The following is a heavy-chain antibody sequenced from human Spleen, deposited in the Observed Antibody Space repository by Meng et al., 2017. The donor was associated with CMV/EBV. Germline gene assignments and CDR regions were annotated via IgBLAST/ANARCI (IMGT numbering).Heavy chain of an antibody. J-gene: IGHJ6*02. D-gene: IGHD1-26*01. CDR1: GGTFDSYA. V-gene: IGHV1-69*10. Sequence: SVKVSCKASGGTFDSYAISWVRQAPGQGLEWMGGIIPVLGKVTYVQRFQGRVTITADTSSTTVYMELSSLKSEDTAVYYCARDQITSGSYPYYYYYGMDVWGQGTTVTVSS. CDR2: IIPVLGKV. CDR3: ARDQITSGSYPYYYYYGMDV.